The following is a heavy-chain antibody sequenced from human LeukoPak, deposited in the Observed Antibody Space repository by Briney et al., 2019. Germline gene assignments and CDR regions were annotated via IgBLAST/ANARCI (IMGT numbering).Heavy chain of an antibody. CDR3: ARERGMRELRTWFDP. J-gene: IGHJ5*02. CDR1: GGSLTFGSYY. V-gene: IGHV4-61*02. CDR2: VYVTGIT. D-gene: IGHD3-16*01. Sequence: SETLSLTCNVSGGSLTFGSYYWNWIRQPAGKTLEWFRRVYVTGITNYNPSLKSRVTISLDKARNQVYLMLTSVTAADTAVFYCARERGMRELRTWFDPWGQGSLVTVST.